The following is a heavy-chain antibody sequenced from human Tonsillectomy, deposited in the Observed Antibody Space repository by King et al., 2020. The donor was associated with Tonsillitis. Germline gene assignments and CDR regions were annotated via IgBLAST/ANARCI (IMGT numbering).Heavy chain of an antibody. CDR3: ASRFCTTTSCHVDY. Sequence: VQLVESGAEVRKPGASVKVSCTVSGYTFIDYYIHWVRQAPGQGLEWMGWINPKTGVTNSAQRLQGRVTLTRESSISTAYMQLTSRRSDDTALYYFASRFCTTTSCHVDYWGQGTLVTVSS. CDR1: GYTFIDYY. CDR2: INPKTGVT. J-gene: IGHJ4*02. V-gene: IGHV1-2*02. D-gene: IGHD2-2*01.